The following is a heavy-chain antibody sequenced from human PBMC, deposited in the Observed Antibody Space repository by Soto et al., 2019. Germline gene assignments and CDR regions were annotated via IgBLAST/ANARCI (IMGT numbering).Heavy chain of an antibody. CDR1: GDIVSSNTAS. V-gene: IGHV6-1*01. D-gene: IGHD5-12*01. J-gene: IGHJ5*02. CDR2: TYFRSKWYN. Sequence: SQTLSLTCAISGDIVSSNTASWRWSSHSRSRDREWLGRTYFRSKWYNDYSVSVKSRIIITTDTSNNQFSLQLNSVTHEDTAVYFCAKGDNLGPKTGYAFDPWGQGIMVTSPQ. CDR3: AKGDNLGPKTGYAFDP.